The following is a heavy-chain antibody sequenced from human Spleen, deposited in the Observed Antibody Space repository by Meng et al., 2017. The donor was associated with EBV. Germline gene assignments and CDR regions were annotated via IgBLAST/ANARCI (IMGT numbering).Heavy chain of an antibody. CDR1: GGTFSSYA. J-gene: IGHJ5*02. CDR2: IIPIFGTA. D-gene: IGHD1/OR15-1a*01. Sequence: VHLGQVGAEVKEPGSLVKVSCKASGGTFSSYAISWVRQAPGQGLEWMGGIIPIFGTANYAQKFQGRVTITADKSTSTAYMELSSLRSEDTAVYYCARGEQTEVWFDPWGQGTLVTVSS. CDR3: ARGEQTEVWFDP. V-gene: IGHV1-69*06.